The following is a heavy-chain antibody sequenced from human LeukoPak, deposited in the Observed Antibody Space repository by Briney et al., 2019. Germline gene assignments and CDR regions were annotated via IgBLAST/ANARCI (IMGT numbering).Heavy chain of an antibody. Sequence: SETLSLTRSVSGGSLSGYHWNWIRQSPGKGLQWIANIYYTGNADYNPSLRSRVTISVDTPKNQISLILNSVTAADTAIYYCARRTYCSGGRCYGEYWFDPWGPGTLVTVSS. J-gene: IGHJ5*02. V-gene: IGHV4-59*08. D-gene: IGHD2-15*01. CDR3: ARRTYCSGGRCYGEYWFDP. CDR2: IYYTGNA. CDR1: GGSLSGYH.